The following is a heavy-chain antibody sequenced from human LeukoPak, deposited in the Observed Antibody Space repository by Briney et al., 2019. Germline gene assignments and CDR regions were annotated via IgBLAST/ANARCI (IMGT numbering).Heavy chain of an antibody. V-gene: IGHV4-59*11. CDR2: IHYSGRP. CDR3: ARFGVDYDMDV. CDR1: GCFISGHY. J-gene: IGHJ6*02. D-gene: IGHD3-16*01. Sequence: SETLSLTCTVSGCFISGHYWTWIRQPPGKGLEWIGQIHYSGRPDYNPSLESRVTISVDTSKNQLSLKVTSVTGADTAVYYCARFGVDYDMDVWGQGTTVTVSS.